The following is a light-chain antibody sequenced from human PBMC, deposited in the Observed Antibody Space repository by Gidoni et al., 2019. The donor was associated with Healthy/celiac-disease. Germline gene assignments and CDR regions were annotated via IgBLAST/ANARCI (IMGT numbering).Light chain of an antibody. CDR2: GAS. V-gene: IGKV3-20*01. CDR1: QSVSSSY. Sequence: IVLTQSPGTLSLSPGERATLSCRASQSVSSSYLAWYQQTPGQAPRLLIYGASSRATGIPDRFSGSGSGTDFTLTISRLEPEDFAVYYCQQYGSSRSTFGPGTKVDIK. J-gene: IGKJ3*01. CDR3: QQYGSSRST.